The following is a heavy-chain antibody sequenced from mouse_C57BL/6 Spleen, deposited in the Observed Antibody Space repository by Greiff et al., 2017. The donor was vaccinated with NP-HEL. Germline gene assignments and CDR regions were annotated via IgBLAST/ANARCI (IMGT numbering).Heavy chain of an antibody. CDR3: ARGEENLSVFAY. CDR2: IDPSDCYT. V-gene: IGHV1-59*01. CDR1: GYTFTSYW. J-gene: IGHJ3*01. Sequence: VKLQQPGAELVRPGTSVKLSCKASGYTFTSYWMHWVKQRPGQGLEWIGVIDPSDCYTNYNQKFKGKATLTVDTSSSTAYMQLSSLTSEDSAVYYCARGEENLSVFAYWGQGTLVTVSA.